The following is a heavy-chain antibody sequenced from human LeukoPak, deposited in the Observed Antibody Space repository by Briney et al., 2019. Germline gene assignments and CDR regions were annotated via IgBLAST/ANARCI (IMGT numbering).Heavy chain of an antibody. J-gene: IGHJ4*02. V-gene: IGHV3-21*01. D-gene: IGHD3-10*01. CDR1: GFTFSSYS. CDR3: AILSGSGSLDY. CDR2: ISSSSSYI. Sequence: GGSLRLSCAASGFTFSSYSMNWVRQAPGKGLEWVSSISSSSSYIYYADSVKGRFTISRDNAKNPLYLQMNSLRAEDTAVYYCAILSGSGSLDYWGQGTLVTVSS.